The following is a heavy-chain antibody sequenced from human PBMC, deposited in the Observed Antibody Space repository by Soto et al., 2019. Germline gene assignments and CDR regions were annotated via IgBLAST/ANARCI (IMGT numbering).Heavy chain of an antibody. J-gene: IGHJ4*02. CDR3: ARLTRYYYADY. CDR1: GGSISSYY. D-gene: IGHD3-10*01. V-gene: IGHV4-59*01. CDR2: IYYSGST. Sequence: SETLSLTCTVSGGSISSYYWSWIRQPPGKGLEWIGYIYYSGSTNYNPSLKSRVTISVDTSKNQFSLKLSSVTAADTAVYYCARLTRYYYADYWGQGTLVTVSS.